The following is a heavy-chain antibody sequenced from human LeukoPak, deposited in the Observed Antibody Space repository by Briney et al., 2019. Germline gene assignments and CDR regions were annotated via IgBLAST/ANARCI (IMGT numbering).Heavy chain of an antibody. CDR3: AKIKSIAARAGWFDP. D-gene: IGHD6-6*01. CDR1: GFTFSSYA. V-gene: IGHV3-23*01. J-gene: IGHJ5*02. CDR2: SSGSGGST. Sequence: GGSLRLSCAASGFTFSSYAMSWVRQAPGKGLEWVSSSSGSGGSTYYADSVKGRFTISRDNSKNTLYLQMNSLRAEDTAVYYCAKIKSIAARAGWFDPWGQGTLVTVSS.